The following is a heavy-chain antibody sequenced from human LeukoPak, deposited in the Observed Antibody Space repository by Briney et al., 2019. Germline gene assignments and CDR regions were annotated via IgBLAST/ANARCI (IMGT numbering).Heavy chain of an antibody. V-gene: IGHV4-59*08. CDR1: GGSINNYS. CDR3: ARHVVSSSWYQYLDY. D-gene: IGHD6-13*01. Sequence: PSETLSLTCTVSGGSINNYSWSWARQPPGKGLEWIGHIYYSGSTNHSPSLKSRVTISVDMSKNQFSLKLRSVTAADTAVYFCARHVVSSSWYQYLDYWGQGTLVTVSS. CDR2: IYYSGST. J-gene: IGHJ4*02.